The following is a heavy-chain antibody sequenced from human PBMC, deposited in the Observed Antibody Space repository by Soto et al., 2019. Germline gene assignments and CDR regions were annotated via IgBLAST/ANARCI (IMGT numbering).Heavy chain of an antibody. CDR1: GGSFSGYY. V-gene: IGHV4-34*01. Sequence: PSETLSLTCAVYGGSFSGYYWSWIRQPPGKGLEWIGEINHSGSTNYNPSLKSRVTISVDTSKNQFSLKLSSVTAADTAVYYCATDSSSGPDYYYYYYMDVWGKGTTVTV. CDR2: INHSGST. J-gene: IGHJ6*03. CDR3: ATDSSSGPDYYYYYYMDV. D-gene: IGHD6-6*01.